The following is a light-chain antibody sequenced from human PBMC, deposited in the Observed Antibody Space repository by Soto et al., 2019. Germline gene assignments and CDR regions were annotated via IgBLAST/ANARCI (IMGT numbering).Light chain of an antibody. V-gene: IGLV1-44*01. CDR1: NSNIGRNT. CDR2: SDN. Sequence: QSVLTQPPSASGTPGQRVTISYSGSNSNIGRNTVNWYQQFPGAAPNLLIHSDNQRPSGVPDRFSGSRSGTSASLAISGLQSEDEADYYCAAWDESPNVPVFGGGTKLTVL. CDR3: AAWDESPNVPV. J-gene: IGLJ3*02.